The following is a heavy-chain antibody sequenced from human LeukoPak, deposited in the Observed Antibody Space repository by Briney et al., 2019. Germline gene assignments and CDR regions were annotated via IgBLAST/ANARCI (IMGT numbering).Heavy chain of an antibody. D-gene: IGHD3-3*01. V-gene: IGHV1-8*03. Sequence: GASVKVSCKASGYTFTSYDINWVRQATGQGLEWMGWMNPNSGNTGYAQKFQGRVTITRNTSISTAYMELSSLRSEDTAVYYCARAYTYYDFWSGYQYYYYYYMDVWGKGTTVTVSS. J-gene: IGHJ6*03. CDR3: ARAYTYYDFWSGYQYYYYYYMDV. CDR1: GYTFTSYD. CDR2: MNPNSGNT.